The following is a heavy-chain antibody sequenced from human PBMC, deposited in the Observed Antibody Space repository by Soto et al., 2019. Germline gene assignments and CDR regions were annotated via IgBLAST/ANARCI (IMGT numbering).Heavy chain of an antibody. CDR1: GFTFSSYG. D-gene: IGHD1-26*01. Sequence: QVQLVESGGGVVQPGRSLRLSCAASGFTFSSYGMHWVRQAPGKGLEWVAVISYDGSNKYYADSVKGRFTISRDNSKNTRYLQMNSLRAEDTAVYYCAKGYGTYSKWELPRGIDYWGQGTLVTVSS. V-gene: IGHV3-30*18. CDR3: AKGYGTYSKWELPRGIDY. J-gene: IGHJ4*02. CDR2: ISYDGSNK.